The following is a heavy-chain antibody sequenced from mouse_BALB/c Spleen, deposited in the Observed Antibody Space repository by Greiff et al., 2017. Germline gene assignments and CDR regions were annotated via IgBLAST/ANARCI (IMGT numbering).Heavy chain of an antibody. CDR2: IWAGGST. D-gene: IGHD2-1*01. CDR3: ARDYYGNYGRWYFDV. Sequence: VMLVESGPGLVAPSQSLSITCTVSGFSLTSYGVHWVRQPPGKGLEWLGVIWAGGSTNYNSALMSRLSISKDNSKSQVFLKMNSLQTDDTAMYYCARDYYGNYGRWYFDVWGAGTTVTVSS. CDR1: GFSLTSYG. J-gene: IGHJ1*01. V-gene: IGHV2-9*02.